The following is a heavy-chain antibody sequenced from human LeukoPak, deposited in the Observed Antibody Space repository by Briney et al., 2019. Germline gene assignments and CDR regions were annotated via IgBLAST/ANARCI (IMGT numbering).Heavy chain of an antibody. D-gene: IGHD2-2*01. Sequence: GGTLRLSCAASGFTFDDYTMHWVRQAPGKGVEGVSLISWDGGSTYYADSVKGGFTISRDNSKNYLYLQMNSLRTEDTALYYCAKGVLGDIVVVPAAVGAFDIWGQGTMVTVSS. CDR2: ISWDGGST. CDR1: GFTFDDYT. CDR3: AKGVLGDIVVVPAAVGAFDI. V-gene: IGHV3-43*01. J-gene: IGHJ3*02.